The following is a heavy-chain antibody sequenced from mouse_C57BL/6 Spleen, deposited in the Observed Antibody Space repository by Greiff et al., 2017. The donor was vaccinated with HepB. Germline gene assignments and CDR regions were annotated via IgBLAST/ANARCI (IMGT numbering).Heavy chain of an antibody. CDR1: GYTFTSYW. V-gene: IGHV1-55*01. D-gene: IGHD2-4*01. Sequence: QVQLQQPGAELVKPGASVKMSCKASGYTFTSYWITWVKQRPGQGLEWIGDIYPGSGSTNYNEKFKSKATLTVDTSSSTAYMQLSSQTSYDSAVYYCARRPVYYDYDAHFDYWGQGTTRTGSS. CDR2: IYPGSGST. CDR3: ARRPVYYDYDAHFDY. J-gene: IGHJ2*01.